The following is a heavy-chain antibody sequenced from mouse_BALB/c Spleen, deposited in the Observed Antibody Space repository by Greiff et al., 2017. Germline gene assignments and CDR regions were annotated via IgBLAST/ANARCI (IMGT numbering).Heavy chain of an antibody. CDR2: IDPSDSYT. V-gene: IGHV1-69*02. J-gene: IGHJ2*01. D-gene: IGHD1-1*01. CDR3: ARKVSYYGSSYGYD. Sequence: VQLQQPGAELAKPGASVKLSCKASGYTFTSYWMHWVKQRPGQGLEWIGEIDPSDSYTNYNQKFKGKATLTVDKSSSTAYMQLSSLTSEDSAVYYCARKVSYYGSSYGYDWGQGTTLTVSS. CDR1: GYTFTSYW.